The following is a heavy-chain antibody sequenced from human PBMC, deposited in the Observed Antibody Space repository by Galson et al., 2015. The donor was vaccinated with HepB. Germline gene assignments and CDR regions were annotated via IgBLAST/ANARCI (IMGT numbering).Heavy chain of an antibody. J-gene: IGHJ3*02. V-gene: IGHV3-30*18. CDR2: ISYDGSNK. CDR3: AKASQTCSTTSCNTWSPLAFDI. Sequence: SLRLSCAASGFTFSSFGMHWVRQAPGKGLEWVAVISYDGSNKYHADSVKGRFTISRDNSTNTLYLQMNSLRAEDTAVYFCAKASQTCSTTSCNTWSPLAFDIWGRGTMVTVSS. CDR1: GFTFSSFG. D-gene: IGHD2-2*01.